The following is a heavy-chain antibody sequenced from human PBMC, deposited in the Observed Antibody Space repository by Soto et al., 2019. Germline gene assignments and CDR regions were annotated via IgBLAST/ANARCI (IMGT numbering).Heavy chain of an antibody. J-gene: IGHJ4*02. CDR1: GFKVSDYY. CDR2: SSNSGTYT. Sequence: GGSLRLSCAASGFKVSDYYMSWIRQAPGKGLEWLSYSSNSGTYTRYADSVKGRFSISRDNAKNSLFLQINSLRGEDSATYYCARSGNNYHFLDYWGQVTPVTVSS. D-gene: IGHD3-3*01. CDR3: ARSGNNYHFLDY. V-gene: IGHV3-11*06.